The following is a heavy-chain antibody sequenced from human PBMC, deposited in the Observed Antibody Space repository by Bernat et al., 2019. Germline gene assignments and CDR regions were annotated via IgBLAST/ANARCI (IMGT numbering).Heavy chain of an antibody. D-gene: IGHD3-10*01. J-gene: IGHJ4*02. CDR2: IWYDGSNK. Sequence: QVQLVESGGGVVQPGRSLRLSCAASGFTFSSYGMHWVRQAPGKGLEWVAVIWYDGSNKYYADSVKGRFTISRGNSKNTLYLQMNSLRAEDTAVYYCARGSAYEGGYYYGSGSYYNGAYWGQGTLVTVSS. V-gene: IGHV3-33*01. CDR3: ARGSAYEGGYYYGSGSYYNGAY. CDR1: GFTFSSYG.